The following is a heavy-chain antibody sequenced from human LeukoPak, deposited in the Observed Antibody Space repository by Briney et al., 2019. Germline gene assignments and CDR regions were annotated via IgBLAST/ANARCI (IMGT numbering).Heavy chain of an antibody. CDR1: GGSFSGYY. V-gene: IGHV4-34*01. D-gene: IGHD3-22*01. J-gene: IGHJ4*02. Sequence: SETLSLTCAVYGGSFSGYYWSWIRQPPGKGLEWIGEINHSGSTNYNPSLKSRVTISVDKSKNQFSLKLSSVTAADTAVYYCARGYYDSSGYLDYWGQGTLVTVSS. CDR2: INHSGST. CDR3: ARGYYDSSGYLDY.